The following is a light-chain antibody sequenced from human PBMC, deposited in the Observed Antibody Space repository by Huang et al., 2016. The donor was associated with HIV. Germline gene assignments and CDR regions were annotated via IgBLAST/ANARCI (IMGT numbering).Light chain of an antibody. Sequence: EIVMTQSPVTLSVSPGQTSTLSCRASQSVGTNLAWYQQKSGQPPRLLMYGAATRATGISARFSGSGFETEFTLTISSLQSEDVAVYYCQQYNTWHTFGQGTKLEIK. J-gene: IGKJ2*01. CDR3: QQYNTWHT. CDR1: QSVGTN. V-gene: IGKV3-15*01. CDR2: GAA.